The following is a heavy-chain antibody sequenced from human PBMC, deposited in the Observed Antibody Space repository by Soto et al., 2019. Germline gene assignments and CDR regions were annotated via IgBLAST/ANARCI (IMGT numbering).Heavy chain of an antibody. D-gene: IGHD3-3*01. V-gene: IGHV4-39*01. CDR3: ARVGGDYYYYYGMDV. CDR2: IYYSGST. Sequence: SETLSLTCTVSGGSISSSSYYWGWIRQPPGKGLEWIGSIYYSGSTYYNPSLKSRVTISVDTSKNQFSLKLSSVTAADTAVYYCARVGGDYYYYYGMDVWGQGTTVTVSS. J-gene: IGHJ6*02. CDR1: GGSISSSSYY.